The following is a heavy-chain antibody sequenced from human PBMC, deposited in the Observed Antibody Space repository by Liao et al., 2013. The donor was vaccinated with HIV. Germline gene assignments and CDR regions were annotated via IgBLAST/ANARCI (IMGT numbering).Heavy chain of an antibody. CDR2: IYSSGSA. CDR3: ARTDQYYDFWNDYENWFDP. CDR1: GGSISNYY. J-gene: IGHJ5*02. V-gene: IGHV4-4*07. D-gene: IGHD3-3*01. Sequence: QVQLQESGPGLVKPSETLSLTCTVSGGSISNYYWSWIRQPAGKGLEWIGRIYSSGSANYNPSLKSRVTMSVDTSKNQFSLRLSSVTAADTAVYYCARTDQYYDFWNDYENWFDPWGQGTLVTVSS.